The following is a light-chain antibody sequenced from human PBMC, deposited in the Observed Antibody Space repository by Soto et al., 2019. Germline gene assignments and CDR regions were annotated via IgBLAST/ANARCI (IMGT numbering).Light chain of an antibody. Sequence: EVFMAPSQATPDGSFWGRATLSCRASLSVSSDVAWYRQKPGQAPRLLIYGASSRATGVPDRFSGSGSGTDFTLTISRLEPEDFAVYFCHHYASTFGQGSKV. CDR3: HHYAST. CDR1: LSVSSD. V-gene: IGKV3-20*01. J-gene: IGKJ1*01. CDR2: GAS.